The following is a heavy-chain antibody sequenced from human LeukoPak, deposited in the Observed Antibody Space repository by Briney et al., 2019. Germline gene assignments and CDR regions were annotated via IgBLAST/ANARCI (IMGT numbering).Heavy chain of an antibody. V-gene: IGHV3-33*01. CDR3: AREGPKYFYDSNTYHFALAA. J-gene: IGHJ4*02. CDR1: GFRFSAYG. D-gene: IGHD3-22*01. CDR2: IWADGTNE. Sequence: GGSLRLSCTTFGFRFSAYGMNWVRQPPGKGLEWVASIWADGTNEEYLDSVRGRFTISRHHSKDVLYLQMDSLRPEDTAVYYCAREGPKYFYDSNTYHFALAAWGQGALVTVSS.